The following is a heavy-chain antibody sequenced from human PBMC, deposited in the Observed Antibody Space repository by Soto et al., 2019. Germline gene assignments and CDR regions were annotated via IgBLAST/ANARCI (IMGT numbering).Heavy chain of an antibody. CDR1: GGSISSDGYS. Sequence: QLQLQECGSGLVKPSQTLSLTCAVSGGSISSDGYSWSWIREPPGKGLEWIGYIYHSGSTYYNPSLKTRVTISVDRSKIQFSLKLSSVTAADTAVYYCARSLLSIAAVADVWGQGTTVTVSS. CDR3: ARSLLSIAAVADV. CDR2: IYHSGST. V-gene: IGHV4-30-2*01. J-gene: IGHJ6*02. D-gene: IGHD6-13*01.